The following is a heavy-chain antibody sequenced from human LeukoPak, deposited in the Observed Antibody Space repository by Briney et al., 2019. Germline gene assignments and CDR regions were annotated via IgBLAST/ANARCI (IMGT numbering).Heavy chain of an antibody. D-gene: IGHD1-26*01. CDR2: INPSGGST. V-gene: IGHV1-46*01. Sequence: ASVKVSCKASRYIFTSYYMHWVRQAPGQGLEWMGIINPSGGSTSYAQKFQGRVTMTRDMSTSTVYMELSSLRSEDTAVYYCARVESWEHSGSSQDAIDIWGQGTMVTVSS. CDR1: RYIFTSYY. J-gene: IGHJ3*02. CDR3: ARVESWEHSGSSQDAIDI.